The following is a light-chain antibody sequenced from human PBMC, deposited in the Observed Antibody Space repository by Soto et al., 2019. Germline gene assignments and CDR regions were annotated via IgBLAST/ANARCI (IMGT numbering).Light chain of an antibody. J-gene: IGLJ1*01. CDR2: DAT. CDR1: TGAVSTYTY. V-gene: IGLV7-46*01. Sequence: QAVVTPEPSLTVSPGGTGCLTCGSNTGAVSTYTYAHWFQQRHAIAPTPLFNDATDMPPWTPVRFSSSLLVDDSALSLWGAQTDEEANYYCLLSFSGVPVYGLGTKVTVL. CDR3: LLSFSGVPV.